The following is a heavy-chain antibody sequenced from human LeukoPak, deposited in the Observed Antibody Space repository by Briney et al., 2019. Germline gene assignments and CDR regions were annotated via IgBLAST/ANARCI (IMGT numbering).Heavy chain of an antibody. D-gene: IGHD3-10*01. V-gene: IGHV3-7*01. CDR3: ARDDGSSCFAY. Sequence: GGSLRLSCAASGFTFSGYAMSWVRQAPGKGLEWVGSTKPDGSEKYYVDSVKGRFTISRDNAKNSLYLQMNGLRAEDTAVYYCARDDGSSCFAYWGQGTQVTVSS. J-gene: IGHJ4*02. CDR2: TKPDGSEK. CDR1: GFTFSGYA.